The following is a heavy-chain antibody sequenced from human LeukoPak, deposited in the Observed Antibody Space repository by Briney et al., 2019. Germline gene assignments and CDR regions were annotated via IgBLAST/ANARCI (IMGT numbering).Heavy chain of an antibody. D-gene: IGHD2-15*01. Sequence: SETLSLTCAVYGGSFSGYYWSWIRQPPGKGLEWIGEINHSGSTNYNSSLKSRVTISVDTSKNQFSLKVTSVTAADTAVYYCARGHDGVVGWFAPWGRGSLVTVSS. CDR1: GGSFSGYY. J-gene: IGHJ5*02. CDR2: INHSGST. V-gene: IGHV4-34*01. CDR3: ARGHDGVVGWFAP.